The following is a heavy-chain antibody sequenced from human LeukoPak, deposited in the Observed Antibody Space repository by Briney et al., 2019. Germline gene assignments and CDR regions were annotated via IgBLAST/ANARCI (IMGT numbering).Heavy chain of an antibody. CDR3: ARHSQPGAIKPNWFDP. J-gene: IGHJ5*02. Sequence: SETLSLTCTASGGSIASSSYYWGWIRQPPGKGLEWIGRIFYSGSTYYSPSLKSRVTISVDTSKNQFSLRLRSVTAADTAVYYCARHSQPGAIKPNWFDPWGQGILVTVSS. CDR2: IFYSGST. D-gene: IGHD1-26*01. V-gene: IGHV4-39*01. CDR1: GGSIASSSYY.